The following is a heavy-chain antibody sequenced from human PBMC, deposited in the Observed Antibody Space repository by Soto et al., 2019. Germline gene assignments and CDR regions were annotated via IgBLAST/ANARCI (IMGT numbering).Heavy chain of an antibody. D-gene: IGHD2-15*01. J-gene: IGHJ3*02. CDR3: ARSIIGYCSGGSCYAYFDI. Sequence: QVQLVQYGAEVKKPGASVKVSCKASGYTFTSYGISWVRQAPGQGLEWMGWISAYNGNTNYAQKRQSRVTMTTDTSTSTAYMELRSLRSDDTAVYYCARSIIGYCSGGSCYAYFDIWGQGTMVTVSS. V-gene: IGHV1-18*01. CDR2: ISAYNGNT. CDR1: GYTFTSYG.